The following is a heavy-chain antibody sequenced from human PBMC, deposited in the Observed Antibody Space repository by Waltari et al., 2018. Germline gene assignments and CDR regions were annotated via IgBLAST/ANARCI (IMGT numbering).Heavy chain of an antibody. CDR2: IYAGSGGN. D-gene: IGHD5-12*01. Sequence: EVQLVESGGGLIQPGASLRLSCAASGFTLNNNYMSWVRQAPGKGLEWVSVIYAGSGGNFYAESVKGRFTISRDNSKNTLYLDLNRLTAEDTAVYYCARAGLGSPLQWLQLLDSWGRGTLVTVSS. J-gene: IGHJ4*02. CDR3: ARAGLGSPLQWLQLLDS. CDR1: GFTLNNNY. V-gene: IGHV3-53*01.